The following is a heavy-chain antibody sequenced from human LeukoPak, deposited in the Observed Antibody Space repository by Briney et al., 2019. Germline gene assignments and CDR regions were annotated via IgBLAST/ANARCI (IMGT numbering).Heavy chain of an antibody. J-gene: IGHJ5*02. CDR1: GYTFTSYG. D-gene: IGHD6-13*01. CDR3: ASVAAAGNRWFDP. Sequence: SVKVSCKASGYTFTSYGISWVRQAPGQGLEWMGGIIPIFGTANYAQKFQGRVTITADKSTSTAYMELSSLRSEDTAVYYCASVAAAGNRWFDPWGQGTLVTVSS. CDR2: IIPIFGTA. V-gene: IGHV1-69*06.